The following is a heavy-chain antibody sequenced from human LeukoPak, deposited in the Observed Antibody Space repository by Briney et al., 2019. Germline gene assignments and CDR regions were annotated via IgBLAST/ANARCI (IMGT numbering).Heavy chain of an antibody. V-gene: IGHV3-21*01. CDR2: ISSSSSYI. J-gene: IGHJ4*02. CDR3: ARDPGALGAQYCSGGSCPDFC. CDR1: GFTFSSYS. Sequence: WGSLRLSCAASGFTFSSYSMNWVRQAPGKGLEWVSSISSSSSYIYYADSVKGRFTISRDNAKNSLYLQMNSLRAEDTAVYYCARDPGALGAQYCSGGSCPDFCWGQGTLVTVSS. D-gene: IGHD2-15*01.